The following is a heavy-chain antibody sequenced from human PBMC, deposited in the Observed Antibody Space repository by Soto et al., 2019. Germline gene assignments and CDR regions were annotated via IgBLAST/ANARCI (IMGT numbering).Heavy chain of an antibody. Sequence: SETMSLTCTVSGGSVSSYSWSWIRPPPGKGLEWIGNISYSGSTTYNPSLKSRVTISVDTSKNQFSLSLTSVTAADTAVYYCARHVTYTYGLYGFDIWSQGTMVTVSS. CDR2: ISYSGST. CDR1: GGSVSSYS. V-gene: IGHV4-59*08. D-gene: IGHD2-8*01. CDR3: ARHVTYTYGLYGFDI. J-gene: IGHJ3*02.